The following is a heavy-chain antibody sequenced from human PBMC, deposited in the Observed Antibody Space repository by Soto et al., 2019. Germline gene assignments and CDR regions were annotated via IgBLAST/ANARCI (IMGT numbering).Heavy chain of an antibody. CDR1: GYTFTSYG. V-gene: IGHV1-18*01. CDR2: ISAYNGNT. Sequence: QVQLVQSGAEVKKPGASVKVSCKSSGYTFTSYGISWVRQAPGQGLEWMGWISAYNGNTNYAQKLQGRVTITTYPSMSTAYMELRSLRSDDTSVYYFSRDFDAHWNYKRRPYAFDIWGQGTMVTVSS. CDR3: SRDFDAHWNYKRRPYAFDI. D-gene: IGHD1-7*01. J-gene: IGHJ3*02.